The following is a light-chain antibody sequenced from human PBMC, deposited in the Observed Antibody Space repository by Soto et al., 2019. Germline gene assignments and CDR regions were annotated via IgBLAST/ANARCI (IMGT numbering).Light chain of an antibody. CDR1: SSDIGDYNY. CDR3: SSYTSTSSYV. V-gene: IGLV2-14*01. Sequence: HSVLTQPASVSGSPGQSITISCTGTSSDIGDYNYVSWYQQHPGKAPKLMIYEVSNRPSGISNRFSGSKSGNTASLTISGLQADDEADYYCSSYTSTSSYVFGTGTKLTVL. J-gene: IGLJ1*01. CDR2: EVS.